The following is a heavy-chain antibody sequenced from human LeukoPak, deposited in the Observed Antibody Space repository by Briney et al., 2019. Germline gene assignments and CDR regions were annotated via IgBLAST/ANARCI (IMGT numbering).Heavy chain of an antibody. V-gene: IGHV1-69*04. CDR1: GGTFSSYA. CDR2: IIPILGIA. Sequence: GASVKVSCKASGGTFSSYAISWVRQAPGQGLEWMGRIIPILGIANYAQKFQGRVTITADKSTSTAYMELSSLRSEDTAVYYCASHPYSNSLKYYFDYWGQGTLVTVSS. J-gene: IGHJ4*02. CDR3: ASHPYSNSLKYYFDY. D-gene: IGHD4-11*01.